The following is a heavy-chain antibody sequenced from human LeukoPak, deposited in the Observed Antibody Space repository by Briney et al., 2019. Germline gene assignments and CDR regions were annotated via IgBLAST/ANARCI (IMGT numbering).Heavy chain of an antibody. CDR3: ARDSAGNFDY. J-gene: IGHJ4*02. V-gene: IGHV3-33*08. CDR1: GFTFSSYA. D-gene: IGHD6-13*01. Sequence: GGSLRLSCAASGFTFSSYAMSWVRQAPGKGLEWVAVIWYDGSNKYYADSVKGRFTISRDNSKNTLYLQMNSLRAEDTAVYYCARDSAGNFDYWGQGTLVTVSS. CDR2: IWYDGSNK.